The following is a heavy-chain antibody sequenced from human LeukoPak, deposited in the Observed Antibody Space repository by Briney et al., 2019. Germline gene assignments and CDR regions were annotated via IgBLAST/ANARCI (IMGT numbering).Heavy chain of an antibody. J-gene: IGHJ6*03. CDR3: TSRSGRYYYYYMDV. CDR1: GFTFSSYW. D-gene: IGHD3-3*01. CDR2: IRSKANSYAT. V-gene: IGHV3-73*01. Sequence: PGGSLRLSCAASGFTFSSYWMSWVRQASGKGLEWVGRIRSKANSYATAYAASVKGRFTISRDDSKNTAYLQMNSLKTEDTAVYYCTSRSGRYYYYYMDVWGKGTTVTVSS.